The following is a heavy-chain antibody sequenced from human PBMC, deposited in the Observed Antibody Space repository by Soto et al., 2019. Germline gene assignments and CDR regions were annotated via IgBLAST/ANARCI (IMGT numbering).Heavy chain of an antibody. CDR3: ARSMTTVTTNDY. J-gene: IGHJ4*02. Sequence: QLRLQESGSGLVKPSQTLSLTCAVSGGSISSGGYSWSWIRQPPGKGLEWIGYIYHSGSTYYNPSLKSRVTISVDRSQNQFSLKLSSVTAADTAVYYCARSMTTVTTNDYWGQGSLVTVSS. CDR2: IYHSGST. V-gene: IGHV4-30-2*01. D-gene: IGHD4-17*01. CDR1: GGSISSGGYS.